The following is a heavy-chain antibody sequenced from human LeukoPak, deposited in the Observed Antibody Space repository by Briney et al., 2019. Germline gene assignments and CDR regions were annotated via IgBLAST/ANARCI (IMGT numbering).Heavy chain of an antibody. Sequence: PGGSLRLSCAASGFTFSSYAMSWVRQAPGKGLEWVSAISGSGGSTYYADSVKGRFTISRDNSENTLYLQMNILRAEDTAIHYCAKVPYSDYGSGRPPFMDVWGQGTTVAVSS. J-gene: IGHJ6*02. CDR2: ISGSGGST. V-gene: IGHV3-23*01. CDR3: AKVPYSDYGSGRPPFMDV. D-gene: IGHD3-10*01. CDR1: GFTFSSYA.